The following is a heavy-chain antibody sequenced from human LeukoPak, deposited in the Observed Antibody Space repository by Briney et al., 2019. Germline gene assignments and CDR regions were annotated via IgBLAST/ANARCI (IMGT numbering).Heavy chain of an antibody. CDR2: INNSGIT. V-gene: IGHV4-34*01. CDR1: RGSASGDY. Sequence: SETPSLTCALYRGSASGDYWSCIREPPGKGGECSGEINNSGITNYNPSLKSRVTISVDTSKTQFSLKLSSVTAADTAVYYWARGRRYFDWLLPPYGMDVWGQGTTVTVS. J-gene: IGHJ6*02. D-gene: IGHD3-9*01. CDR3: ARGRRYFDWLLPPYGMDV.